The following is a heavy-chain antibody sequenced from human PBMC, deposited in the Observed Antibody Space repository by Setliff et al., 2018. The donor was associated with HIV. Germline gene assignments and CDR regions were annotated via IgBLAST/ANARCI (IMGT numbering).Heavy chain of an antibody. D-gene: IGHD3-16*01. CDR3: ARDPGSSFYNYKFLDT. V-gene: IGHV1-69*13. J-gene: IGHJ6*04. CDR2: IIPIFGTA. Sequence: GASVKVSCKASGGTFSSYAISWVRQAPGQGLEWMGGIIPIFGTANYAQKFQGRVTITADESTSTAYMELSSLRSEDTAVYYCARDPGSSFYNYKFLDTWGKGTTVTVSS. CDR1: GGTFSSYA.